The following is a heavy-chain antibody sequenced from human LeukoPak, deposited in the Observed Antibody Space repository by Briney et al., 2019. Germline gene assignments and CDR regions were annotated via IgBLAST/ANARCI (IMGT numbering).Heavy chain of an antibody. Sequence: SDTLSLTCAVSGYYISSSNWWGWIRQPPGKGLEWIGYIYYSGSTYYNPSLKSRVTMSVDTSKNQFSLKLSSVTAVDTAVYYCARSVSPYSSEYYFDYWGQGTLVTVSS. V-gene: IGHV4-28*01. J-gene: IGHJ4*02. CDR2: IYYSGST. CDR3: ARSVSPYSSEYYFDY. D-gene: IGHD6-19*01. CDR1: GYYISSSNW.